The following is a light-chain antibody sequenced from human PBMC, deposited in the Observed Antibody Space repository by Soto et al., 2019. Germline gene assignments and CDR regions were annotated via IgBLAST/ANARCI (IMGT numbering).Light chain of an antibody. CDR2: ATP. Sequence: DTQMTQSPSSVSASVGARVTITCRASQDVRTWLSWYQQKPGTAPKLLLYATPSFPSVAPSRLSGSGSGTDFTPNISTLQPADFTTYYCQQPHSLPPTFGPGTTVNIQ. J-gene: IGKJ3*01. CDR1: QDVRTW. V-gene: IGKV1-12*01. CDR3: QQPHSLPPT.